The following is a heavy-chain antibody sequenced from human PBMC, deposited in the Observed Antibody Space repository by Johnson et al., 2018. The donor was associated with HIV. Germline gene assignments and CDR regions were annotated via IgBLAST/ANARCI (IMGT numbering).Heavy chain of an antibody. D-gene: IGHD1-26*01. J-gene: IGHJ3*02. CDR3: AREGLIVGATLGAFDI. CDR1: GFTFSSYA. V-gene: IGHV3-30-3*01. CDR2: ISYDGSNK. Sequence: QVQLVESGGGVVQPGRSLRLSCAASGFTFSSYAMHWVRQAPGKGLDWVAVISYDGSNKYYADSVKGRFTISRDNSKNTLYLQMNSLRAEDMAVYYCAREGLIVGATLGAFDIWGQGTMVTVP.